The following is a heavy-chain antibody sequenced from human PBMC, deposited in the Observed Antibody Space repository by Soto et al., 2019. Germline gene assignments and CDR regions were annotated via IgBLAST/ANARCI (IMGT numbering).Heavy chain of an antibody. CDR3: ARDLTDWNYDNWFDP. CDR1: GYTITGYY. D-gene: IGHD1-7*01. CDR2: INPNSGGT. V-gene: IGHV1-2*04. J-gene: IGHJ5*02. Sequence: ASVKVSCKASGYTITGYYMHWVRQDPGQGLEWMGWINPNSGGTNYAQKFQGWVTMTRDTSISTAYMELSRLRSDDTAVYYCARDLTDWNYDNWFDPWGQGTLVTVSS.